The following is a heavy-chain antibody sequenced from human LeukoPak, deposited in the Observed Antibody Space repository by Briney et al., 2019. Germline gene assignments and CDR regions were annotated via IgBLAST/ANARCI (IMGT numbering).Heavy chain of an antibody. CDR2: ISYDGSNK. V-gene: IGHV3-30*01. J-gene: IGHJ5*02. CDR3: ARLNT. CDR1: GFTCSSYA. D-gene: IGHD1/OR15-1a*01. Sequence: GGSLRLSCAAAGFTCSSYAMHWVRQAPGKGLEGGAVISYDGSNKYYAASVKGRFTIARDNSKNTLYLQMNSLTAEDTAVYYCARLNTWGQGTLVTVSS.